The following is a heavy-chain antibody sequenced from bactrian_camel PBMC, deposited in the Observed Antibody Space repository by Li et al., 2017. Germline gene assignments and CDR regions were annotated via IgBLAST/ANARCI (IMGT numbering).Heavy chain of an antibody. J-gene: IGHJ6*01. CDR2: IDTDEKT. CDR3: AADLLCLQYGASWGGFGV. V-gene: IGHV3S55*01. Sequence: QVQLVESGGGSVQAGGSLILSCTASGFPFDDSEMGWYRRAPGEEREGVAAIDTDEKTAYADSVKGRFTITKDNAKNTLYLQMNSLTLEDTAVYYCAADLLCLQYGASWGGFGVWGQGTQVTVS. D-gene: IGHD6*01. CDR1: GFPFDDSE.